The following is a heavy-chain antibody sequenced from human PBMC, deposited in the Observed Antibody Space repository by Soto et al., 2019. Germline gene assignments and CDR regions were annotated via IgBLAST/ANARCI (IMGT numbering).Heavy chain of an antibody. CDR2: ISYDGSNK. CDR3: ARVFAVVPAATDYFDY. D-gene: IGHD2-2*01. Sequence: GGSLRLSCAASGFTFSSYAMHWVRQAPGKGLEWVAVISYDGSNKYYADSVKGRFTISRDNSKNTLYLQMNSLRAEDTAVYYCARVFAVVPAATDYFDYWGQGTLVTVSS. J-gene: IGHJ4*02. CDR1: GFTFSSYA. V-gene: IGHV3-30-3*01.